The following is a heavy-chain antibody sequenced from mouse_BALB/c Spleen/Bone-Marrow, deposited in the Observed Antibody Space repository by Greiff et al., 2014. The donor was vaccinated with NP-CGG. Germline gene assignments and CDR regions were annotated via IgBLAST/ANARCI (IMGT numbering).Heavy chain of an antibody. CDR2: INPSNGGT. V-gene: IGHV1S81*02. CDR1: GYTFTSYY. CDR3: TRGRRDAMDY. Sequence: QVQLQPSGAELVKPGASVGLSCKASGYTFTSYYMYWGKQRPGKGLEWIGEINPSNGGTNFNEKFKSKATLTVDKSSSTAYMQLSSLTSEDSAVYYCTRGRRDAMDYWGQGTSVTVSS. J-gene: IGHJ4*01.